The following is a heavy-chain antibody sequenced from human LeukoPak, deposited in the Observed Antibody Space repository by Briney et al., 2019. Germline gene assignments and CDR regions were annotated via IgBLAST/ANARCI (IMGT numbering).Heavy chain of an antibody. D-gene: IGHD6-13*01. CDR3: AREAYSSSWRPYYYYYYGMDV. J-gene: IGHJ6*04. V-gene: IGHV3-30*04. CDR1: GFTFSSYA. Sequence: PGRSLRLSCAASGFTFSSYAMHWVRHAPGKGLEWVAVISYDGSNKYYADSVKGRYTISRDNSKNTLYLQMNSLRAEDTAVYCCAREAYSSSWRPYYYYYYGMDVWGKGTTVTVSS. CDR2: ISYDGSNK.